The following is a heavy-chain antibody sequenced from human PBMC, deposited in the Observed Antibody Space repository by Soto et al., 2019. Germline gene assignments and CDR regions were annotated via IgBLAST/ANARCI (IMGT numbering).Heavy chain of an antibody. D-gene: IGHD3-3*01. CDR2: ISGYNNNA. Sequence: ASVKVSCKASNYPFTSYGFAWVRQAPGHGRQWLGRISGYNNNADYAQEFQGRITMTTETSTRTAVMELRILTSDDTGVYYCARDSNPFGVVIRSPEKPKYGMDVWGQGXTVTVSS. CDR3: ARDSNPFGVVIRSPEKPKYGMDV. CDR1: NYPFTSYG. J-gene: IGHJ6*02. V-gene: IGHV1-18*01.